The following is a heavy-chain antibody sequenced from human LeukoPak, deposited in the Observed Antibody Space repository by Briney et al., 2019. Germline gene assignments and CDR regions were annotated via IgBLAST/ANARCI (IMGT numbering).Heavy chain of an antibody. CDR1: GGSISSGGYY. V-gene: IGHV4-31*03. Sequence: SEILSLTCTVSGGSISSGGYYWSWIRQHPGKGLEWIGYIYYSGSTYYNPSLKSRVTISVDTSKNQFSLKLSSVTAADTAVYYCARDSDMGAFDIWGQGTMVTVSS. CDR2: IYYSGST. CDR3: ARDSDMGAFDI. D-gene: IGHD1-26*01. J-gene: IGHJ3*02.